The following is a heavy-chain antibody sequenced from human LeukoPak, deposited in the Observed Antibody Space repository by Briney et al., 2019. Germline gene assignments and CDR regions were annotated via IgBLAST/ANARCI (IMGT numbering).Heavy chain of an antibody. CDR3: ARDFQQLVDY. CDR1: GFTFGSYS. D-gene: IGHD6-6*01. J-gene: IGHJ4*02. V-gene: IGHV3-21*01. CDR2: ISSSSSYI. Sequence: GGSLRLSCAASGFTFGSYSMNWVRQAPGKGLEWVSSISSSSSYIYYADSVKGRFTISRDNAKNSLYLQMNSLRAEDTAVYYCARDFQQLVDYWGQGTLVTVSS.